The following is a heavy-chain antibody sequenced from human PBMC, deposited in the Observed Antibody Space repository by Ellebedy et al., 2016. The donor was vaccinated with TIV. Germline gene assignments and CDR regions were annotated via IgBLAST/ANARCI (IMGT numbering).Heavy chain of an antibody. CDR1: GGTFSGQS. CDR2: IMPIIDTP. CDR3: ATNFGQGWELLLLFDY. V-gene: IGHV1-69*13. D-gene: IGHD1-26*01. J-gene: IGHJ4*02. Sequence: AASVKVSCKAAGGTFSGQSFRWVRQARGQGLEGMGGIMPIIDTPKYAHNFHGKLTITADESTSTVYMELNSLRSEDTAIYWCATNFGQGWELLLLFDYWGQGTLVSVSS.